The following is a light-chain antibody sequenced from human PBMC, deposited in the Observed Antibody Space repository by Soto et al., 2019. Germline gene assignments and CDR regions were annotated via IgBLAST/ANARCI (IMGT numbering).Light chain of an antibody. CDR2: SNN. Sequence: QSVLIQPPSASGTPGQRVTISCSGSSSNIGSNTVNWYQQLPGTAPKLFIYSNNQRPSGVPDRFSGSKSDTSASLAISGLQSEDEADYYCLSYTSANTRVFGGGTKLTVL. J-gene: IGLJ3*02. V-gene: IGLV1-44*01. CDR3: LSYTSANTRV. CDR1: SSNIGSNT.